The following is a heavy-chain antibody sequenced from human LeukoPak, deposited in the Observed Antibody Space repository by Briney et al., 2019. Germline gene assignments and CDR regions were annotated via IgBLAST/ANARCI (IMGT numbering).Heavy chain of an antibody. J-gene: IGHJ4*02. V-gene: IGHV4-59*01. D-gene: IGHD3-10*01. CDR1: GGSISSYY. CDR3: HGKDGSGSLDY. CDR2: IYYSGST. Sequence: PSETLSLTCTVSGGSISSYYWSWIRQPPGKGLEWIGYIYYSGSTNCNPSLKSRVTISVDTSKNQFSLKLSSVTAADTAVYYCHGKDGSGSLDYWGQGTLVTVSS.